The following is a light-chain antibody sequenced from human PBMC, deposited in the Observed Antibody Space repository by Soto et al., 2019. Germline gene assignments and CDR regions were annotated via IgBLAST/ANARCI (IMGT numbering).Light chain of an antibody. Sequence: EIVLTQSPATLSLSPGERATLSCRASQSVDSYLAWYQQKPGQAPRILIYDASNRATGIPARFSGSGSGTDVTLTISSLEPEDFAIYYCQQRSNWPPETFGQGTKLEIK. CDR1: QSVDSY. CDR3: QQRSNWPPET. CDR2: DAS. V-gene: IGKV3-11*01. J-gene: IGKJ2*01.